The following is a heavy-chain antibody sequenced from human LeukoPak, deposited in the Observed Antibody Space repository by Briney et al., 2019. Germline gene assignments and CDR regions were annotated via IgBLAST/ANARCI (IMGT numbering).Heavy chain of an antibody. Sequence: GGSLRLSCAASGFTFSTYGMHWVRQAPGKGLECVAFIRYDGTNKYSADSVKGRFTISRDNSKNTLYLQMNSLRAEDTAVYYCAKDRGSLVVDYCGQGTLVTVSS. V-gene: IGHV3-30*02. D-gene: IGHD1-26*01. J-gene: IGHJ4*02. CDR3: AKDRGSLVVDY. CDR1: GFTFSTYG. CDR2: IRYDGTNK.